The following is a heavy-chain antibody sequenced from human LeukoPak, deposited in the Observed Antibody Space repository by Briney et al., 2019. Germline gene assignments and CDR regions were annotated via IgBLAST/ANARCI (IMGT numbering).Heavy chain of an antibody. Sequence: GESLKISCKGSGYSFTSYWIGWVRQMPGKGLEWMGIIYPGDSDTRYSPSFQGQVTISADKSISTAYLQWSSLKVSDTAMYYCARGDVRRGYCSSTSCYNWFDPWGQGTLVTVSS. J-gene: IGHJ5*02. V-gene: IGHV5-51*01. CDR3: ARGDVRRGYCSSTSCYNWFDP. CDR2: IYPGDSDT. D-gene: IGHD2-2*01. CDR1: GYSFTSYW.